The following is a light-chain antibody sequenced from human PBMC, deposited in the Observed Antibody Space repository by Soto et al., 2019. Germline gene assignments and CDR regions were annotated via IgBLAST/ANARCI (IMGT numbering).Light chain of an antibody. Sequence: DIQMTQSPSSLSASVGDRVTITCRASQSISSYLNWYQQKPGKAPKLLIYAASSLQSGVPSRFSGSGSGTDFTLTISSLQPEDFATYYCQQYNSYPLITFGQGTRLEIK. CDR2: AAS. CDR1: QSISSY. V-gene: IGKV1-39*01. CDR3: QQYNSYPLIT. J-gene: IGKJ5*01.